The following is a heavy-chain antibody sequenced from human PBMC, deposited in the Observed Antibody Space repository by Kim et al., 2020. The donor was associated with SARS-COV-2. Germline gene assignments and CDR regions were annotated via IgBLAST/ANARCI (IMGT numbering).Heavy chain of an antibody. V-gene: IGHV3-23*01. Sequence: FADSVKGRFIISRDNSKNTLYLQMNSLRAEDTAVYYCAKGYSVGFGEFDPWGQGTLVTVSS. D-gene: IGHD3-10*01. J-gene: IGHJ5*02. CDR3: AKGYSVGFGEFDP.